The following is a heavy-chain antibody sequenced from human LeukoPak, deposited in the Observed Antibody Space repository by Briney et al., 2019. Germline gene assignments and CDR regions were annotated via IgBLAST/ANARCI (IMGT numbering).Heavy chain of an antibody. CDR1: GGTFSSYA. J-gene: IGHJ4*02. CDR2: IIPIFGTA. CDR3: ARVYGDHSMYGDLDY. Sequence: SVKVSCKASGGTFSSYAISWVRQAPGQGLEWMGGIIPIFGTANYAQKFQGRVTITADESTSTAYMELSSLRSEDTAVYYCARVYGDHSMYGDLDYWGQGTLVTVSS. D-gene: IGHD3-10*02. V-gene: IGHV1-69*13.